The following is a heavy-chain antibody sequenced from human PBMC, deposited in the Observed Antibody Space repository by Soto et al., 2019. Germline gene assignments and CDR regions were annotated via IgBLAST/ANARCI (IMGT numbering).Heavy chain of an antibody. D-gene: IGHD2-8*01. J-gene: IGHJ6*02. V-gene: IGHV1-18*04. Sequence: VXSVKVSCKASGSTFTSYGIGLVRQAPGQGLEWMGWISAYNGNTNYSQKLQGRVTMTTDTSTSTDYMELRSLRPDDTAVYYCARANGYYYYYGMDFWGQGTTVTVSS. CDR1: GSTFTSYG. CDR3: ARANGYYYYYGMDF. CDR2: ISAYNGNT.